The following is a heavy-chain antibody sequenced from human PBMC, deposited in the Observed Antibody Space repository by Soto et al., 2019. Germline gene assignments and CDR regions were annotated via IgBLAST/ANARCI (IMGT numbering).Heavy chain of an antibody. V-gene: IGHV4-59*01. CDR1: GGSISSYY. CDR2: IHYNGERA. CDR3: ARDGPLERGNAFDI. J-gene: IGHJ3*02. Sequence: SETLSLTCTVSGGSISSYYWSWIWQPPGKGLEWVAYIHYNGERATYNPSLESRVTISIDTSKNQLSLKLNSVTAADTAVYYCARDGPLERGNAFDIWAQETMVPVSS. D-gene: IGHD1-1*01.